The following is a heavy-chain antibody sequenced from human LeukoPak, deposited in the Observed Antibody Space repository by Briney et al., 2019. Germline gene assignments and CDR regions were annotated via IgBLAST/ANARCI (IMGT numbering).Heavy chain of an antibody. Sequence: SSVKVSRKASGYTFTGYYMHWVRQPPGQGLEWMGWINPNSGGTNYAQKFQGRVTMTRDTSISTAYMELSRLRSDDTAVSYCARDSGERGPGGYLIAYWGQGTLVTVSS. CDR3: ARDSGERGPGGYLIAY. CDR2: INPNSGGT. CDR1: GYTFTGYY. V-gene: IGHV1-2*02. D-gene: IGHD3-10*01. J-gene: IGHJ4*02.